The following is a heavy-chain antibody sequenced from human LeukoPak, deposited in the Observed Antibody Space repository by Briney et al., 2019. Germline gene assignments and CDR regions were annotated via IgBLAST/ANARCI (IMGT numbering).Heavy chain of an antibody. D-gene: IGHD3-9*01. CDR2: IRSKAYGGTT. J-gene: IGHJ5*02. CDR1: GFTFSSYW. V-gene: IGHV3-49*03. Sequence: GGSLRLSCTVSGFTFSSYWMSWFRQAPGKGLEWVGFIRSKAYGGTTEYAASVKGRFTISRDDSKSIAYLQMNSLKTEDTAVYYCTRSGPGYFDWSWGQGTLVTVSS. CDR3: TRSGPGYFDWS.